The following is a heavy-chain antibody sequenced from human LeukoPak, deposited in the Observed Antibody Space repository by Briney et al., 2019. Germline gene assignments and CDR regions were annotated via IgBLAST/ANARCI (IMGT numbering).Heavy chain of an antibody. CDR1: GGSISSGDYY. V-gene: IGHV4-30-4*01. J-gene: IGHJ4*02. CDR2: IYYSGST. D-gene: IGHD3-10*01. Sequence: KTSETLSLTCTVSGGSISSGDYYWSWIRQPPGKGLEWIGYIYYSGSTYYNPPLKSRVTISVDTSKNQFSLKLSSVTAADTAVYYCAAHYGSGSSFDYWGQGTLVTVSS. CDR3: AAHYGSGSSFDY.